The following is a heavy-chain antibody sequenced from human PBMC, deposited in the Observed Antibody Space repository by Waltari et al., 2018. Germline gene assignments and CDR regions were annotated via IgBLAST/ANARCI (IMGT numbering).Heavy chain of an antibody. CDR3: ARLGDDSSGYYDY. Sequence: QLQLQESGPGLVKPSETLSLTCTVSGGSISSSSYYWGWTGQPPGKGLEWIGSIYYSGSTYYNPSLKSRVTISVDTSKNQFSLKLSSVTAADTAVYYCARLGDDSSGYYDYWGQGTLVTVSS. D-gene: IGHD3-22*01. J-gene: IGHJ4*02. CDR1: GGSISSSSYY. CDR2: IYYSGST. V-gene: IGHV4-39*01.